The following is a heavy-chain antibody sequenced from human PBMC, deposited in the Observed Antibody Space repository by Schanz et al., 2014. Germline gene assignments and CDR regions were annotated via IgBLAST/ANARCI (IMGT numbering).Heavy chain of an antibody. CDR2: FYSSGST. CDR3: AREWSSFDY. D-gene: IGHD2-8*01. CDR1: GVSISSHY. V-gene: IGHV4-4*07. J-gene: IGHJ4*02. Sequence: QVQLRESGPGLVKPSETLSLTCTVSGVSISSHYWSWVRQAPGGGLEWIGRFYSSGSTNYNPSLQSRVTMSIDTSKNQFSLKLSSVTAADTAVYYCAREWSSFDYWGQGTLVTVSS.